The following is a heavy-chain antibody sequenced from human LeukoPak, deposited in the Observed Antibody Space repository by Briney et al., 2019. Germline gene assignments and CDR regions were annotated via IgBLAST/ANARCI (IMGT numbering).Heavy chain of an antibody. V-gene: IGHV2-5*01. CDR3: AHRRLYDPAVYFDR. CDR2: IYWNDDN. D-gene: IGHD3-3*01. Sequence: SGPTLVNPTQTLTLTCTFSGFSLSTSGVGVGWIRQPPGKALEWLALIYWNDDNRYSPSFKSRLTITKDTSKNQVILTMSNMDPVDTATYYCAHRRLYDPAVYFDRWGQGTLVTVSS. CDR1: GFSLSTSGVG. J-gene: IGHJ4*02.